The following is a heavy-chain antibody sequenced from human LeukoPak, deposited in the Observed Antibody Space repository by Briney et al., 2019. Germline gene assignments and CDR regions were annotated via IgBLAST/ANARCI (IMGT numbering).Heavy chain of an antibody. CDR2: IWYDGSNK. J-gene: IGHJ5*01. V-gene: IGHV3-33*01. Sequence: GRALRLSCVASGFSFRSYGMHWVRQAPGKGLECVAVIWYDGSNKYYADSVKGRFTISRDNSKNTLYLQMNSLRAEDTAVYYCARGSRTAAGTLDSWGQGTLVTVSS. CDR1: GFSFRSYG. D-gene: IGHD6-13*01. CDR3: ARGSRTAAGTLDS.